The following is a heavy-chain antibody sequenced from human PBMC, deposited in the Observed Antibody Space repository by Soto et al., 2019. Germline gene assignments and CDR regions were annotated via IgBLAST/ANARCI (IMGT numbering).Heavy chain of an antibody. D-gene: IGHD6-6*01. CDR3: AREGGPYSTSSTSYSDSDTDL. V-gene: IGHV1-2*04. CDR2: INPNSGGT. CDR1: GYTFTGYY. J-gene: IGHJ6*04. Sequence: QVQLVQSGAEVKKPGASVKVSCKASGYTFTGYYMHWVRQAPGQGLEWMGWINPNSGGTNYAQKFQGWVTMTRDTAIRTAAMALSRLRSDDTAVYYCAREGGPYSTSSTSYSDSDTDLSAKEATVTVSS.